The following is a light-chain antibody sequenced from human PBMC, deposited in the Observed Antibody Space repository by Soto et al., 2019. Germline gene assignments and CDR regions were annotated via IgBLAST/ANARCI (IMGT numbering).Light chain of an antibody. CDR3: AAWDGSLSGHV. J-gene: IGLJ1*01. Sequence: QSVLTQPPSVSGTLEQGVTISCSGSTSNIGENNVGWFQQLPGTAPKVLIYVNDKRPSGGPDRFSGSKSGTSASPAISGLQSEDEADYYCAAWDGSLSGHVFGAGTKLTVL. V-gene: IGLV1-44*01. CDR1: TSNIGENN. CDR2: VND.